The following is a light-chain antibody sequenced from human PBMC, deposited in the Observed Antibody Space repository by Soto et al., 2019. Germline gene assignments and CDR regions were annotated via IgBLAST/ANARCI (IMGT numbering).Light chain of an antibody. CDR3: QQTFYIPRT. CDR2: GAS. CDR1: QNVWTY. V-gene: IGKV1-39*01. Sequence: IQMTQSPPSLSASVGDRVTITCRASQNVWTYLNWYQQKPGKAPRLLLYGASDLEDGVPARFSGSGSGTDFTLTISSLQPEDYATYYCQQTFYIPRTFAQGTKVDIK. J-gene: IGKJ2*01.